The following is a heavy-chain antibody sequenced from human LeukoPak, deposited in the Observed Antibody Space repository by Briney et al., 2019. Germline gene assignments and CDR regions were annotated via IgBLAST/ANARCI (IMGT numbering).Heavy chain of an antibody. V-gene: IGHV6-1*01. CDR3: ARSGGHDAFDI. Sequence: HSQTLSLTCAISGDSVSSYSAAWSWIRQSPSRGLEWLGRTYYRSKWYNDYAVSVKSRITINPDTSKNRFSLQLTSVTPEDTAVYYCARSGGHDAFDIWGQGTMVTVSS. J-gene: IGHJ3*02. D-gene: IGHD4-23*01. CDR2: TYYRSKWYN. CDR1: GDSVSSYSAA.